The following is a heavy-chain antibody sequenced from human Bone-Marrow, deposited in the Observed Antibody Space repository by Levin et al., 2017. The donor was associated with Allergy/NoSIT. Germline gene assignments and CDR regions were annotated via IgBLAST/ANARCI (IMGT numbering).Heavy chain of an antibody. Sequence: GGSLRLSCAASGFTFSSYVMTWVRQAPGKGLEWVSLITGSGDSTYYVDSVKGRLTISRDNSENTLYLQMNNLRAEDTAMYYCAKDKYSTIGDAFDIWGQGTMVTVSS. CDR3: AKDKYSTIGDAFDI. CDR1: GFTFSSYV. CDR2: ITGSGDST. V-gene: IGHV3-23*01. D-gene: IGHD3-10*01. J-gene: IGHJ3*02.